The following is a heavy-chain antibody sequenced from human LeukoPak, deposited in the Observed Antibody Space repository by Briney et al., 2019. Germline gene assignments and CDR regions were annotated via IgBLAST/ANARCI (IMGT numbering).Heavy chain of an antibody. CDR1: GFTFSNYA. D-gene: IGHD3-10*01. J-gene: IGHJ4*02. Sequence: GGSLRLSRAASGFTFSNYAMHWVRQAPGRGPEWVSIISSGGVYEYYADSVKGRFTISRENSKNTFYLQLNSLRPEDTAVYYCARDSTYYYDSGSSGPHYFDNWGQGTLVSVSS. CDR3: ARDSTYYYDSGSSGPHYFDN. V-gene: IGHV3-30*04. CDR2: ISSGGVYE.